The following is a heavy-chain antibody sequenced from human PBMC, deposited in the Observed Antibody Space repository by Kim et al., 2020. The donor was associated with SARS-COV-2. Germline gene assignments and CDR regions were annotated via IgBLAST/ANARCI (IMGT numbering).Heavy chain of an antibody. CDR2: ISYDESKK. D-gene: IGHD6-19*01. CDR3: ARATGAVAGYFDY. V-gene: IGHV3-30*04. Sequence: GGSLRLSCAVSGFTFSSYAMYWVRQAPGKGLEWVAVISYDESKKYYADSVNGRFTISRDNSKNTMYLQMNSLRGEDTAVYYCARATGAVAGYFDYWGQGTLVTVSS. CDR1: GFTFSSYA. J-gene: IGHJ4*02.